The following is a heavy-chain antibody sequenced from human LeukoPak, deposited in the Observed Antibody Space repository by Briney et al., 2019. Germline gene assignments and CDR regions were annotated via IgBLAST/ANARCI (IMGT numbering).Heavy chain of an antibody. CDR1: GFSFSSYA. V-gene: IGHV3-23*01. J-gene: IGHJ4*02. CDR2: ISGNGDST. D-gene: IGHD3-10*01. CDR3: AKGTMVRGDRDF. Sequence: GGSLRLSCAASGFSFSSYAMSSVHQAPGKGLEWVSAISGNGDSTYYADSVKGRFTISRDNSKNTLYLQLTSLRAEDTAVYYCAKGTMVRGDRDFWGQGTLVTVSS.